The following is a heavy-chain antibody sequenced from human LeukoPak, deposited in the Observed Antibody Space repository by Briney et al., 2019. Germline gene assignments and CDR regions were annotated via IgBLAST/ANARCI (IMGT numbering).Heavy chain of an antibody. CDR2: ISGSGVST. CDR3: AKGPDSGGDY. CDR1: GFTFSNYF. Sequence: GGSLRLSCAASGFTFSNYFMSWVRQAPGKGLEWVSLISGSGVSTYYADSVKGRFTISRVNSKNTLYLQMNSLRAEDTAVYYCAKGPDSGGDYWGQGALVNVSS. V-gene: IGHV3-23*01. J-gene: IGHJ4*02. D-gene: IGHD2-15*01.